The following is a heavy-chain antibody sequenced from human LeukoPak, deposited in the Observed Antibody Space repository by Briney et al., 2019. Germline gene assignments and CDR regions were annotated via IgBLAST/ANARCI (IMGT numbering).Heavy chain of an antibody. V-gene: IGHV3-74*01. CDR3: ARDPGDIVVAGTFDY. Sequence: PGGSLRLSCAASGFTFSSYWMHWVRQAPGKGLVWVSRINSDGSSTSYADSVKGRFTISRDNAKNTLYLQMSSLRAEDTALYYCARDPGDIVVAGTFDYWGQGTLVTVSS. D-gene: IGHD6-19*01. CDR1: GFTFSSYW. J-gene: IGHJ4*02. CDR2: INSDGSST.